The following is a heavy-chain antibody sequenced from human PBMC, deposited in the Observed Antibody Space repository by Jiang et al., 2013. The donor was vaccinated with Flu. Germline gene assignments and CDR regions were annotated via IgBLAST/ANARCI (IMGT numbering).Heavy chain of an antibody. D-gene: IGHD3-16*01. CDR3: ATLGEDRGSDY. V-gene: IGHV1-46*01. CDR2: INPSGGST. CDR1: GYTFTSYY. J-gene: IGHJ4*02. Sequence: EVKKPGASVKVSCKASGYTFTSYYMHWVRQAPGQGLEWMGIINPSGGSTSYAQKFQGRVTMTRDTSTSTVYMELSSLRSEDTAVYYCATLGEDRGSDYWGQGTLVTVSS.